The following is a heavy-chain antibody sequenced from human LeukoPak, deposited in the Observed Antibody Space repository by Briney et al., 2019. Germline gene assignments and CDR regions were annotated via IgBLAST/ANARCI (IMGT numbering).Heavy chain of an antibody. CDR1: GGSFRGYN. CDR2: INNGGST. J-gene: IGHJ5*02. D-gene: IGHD3-10*01. CDR3: ARCQGTIWFGEINGYNWFEP. V-gene: IGHV4-34*01. Sequence: PSETLSLTCAVYGGSFRGYNCSWSRHRPRKGLWWSWEINNGGSTNYNPSLKSRLTISVDTSKNQCSLKLSSVTAADSAVYYCARCQGTIWFGEINGYNWFEPWGQGTLVTVCS.